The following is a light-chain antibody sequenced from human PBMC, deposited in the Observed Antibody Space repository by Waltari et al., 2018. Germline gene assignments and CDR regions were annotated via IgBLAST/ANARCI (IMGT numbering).Light chain of an antibody. V-gene: IGKV3-20*01. CDR3: QKYGSLPAT. CDR2: DAS. J-gene: IGKJ1*01. Sequence: EVVLTQSPGTLSLSPGERAILSCRASQSVSRTLAWYQQKPGQAPRLLIYDASSRATGIPDRFSGGGSGTDFSLTISRLEPEDFAVYYCQKYGSLPATFGQGTKVEIK. CDR1: QSVSRT.